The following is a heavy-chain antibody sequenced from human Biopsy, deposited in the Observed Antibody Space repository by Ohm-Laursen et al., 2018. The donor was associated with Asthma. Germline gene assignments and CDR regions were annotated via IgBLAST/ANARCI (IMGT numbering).Heavy chain of an antibody. D-gene: IGHD1-26*01. Sequence: SLRLSCAASGFTFSSYWMHWVRQAPGKGLVWVSRINSDGSSTSYADSVKGRFTISRDNAKNTVYLQMNSLRAEDSAIYYCAKYSVFYYRGGNDYWGQGIVVTVSS. J-gene: IGHJ4*02. V-gene: IGHV3-74*01. CDR1: GFTFSSYW. CDR3: AKYSVFYYRGGNDY. CDR2: INSDGSST.